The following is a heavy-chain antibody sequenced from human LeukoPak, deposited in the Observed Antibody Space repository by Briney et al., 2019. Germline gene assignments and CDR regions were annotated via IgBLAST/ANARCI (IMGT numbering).Heavy chain of an antibody. CDR2: ISSSGSDI. Sequence: GGSLRLSCAASGFIFSSYSMNWVRQAPGKGLEWVAYISSSGSDIYYADSVKGRFTISRDNAKNSLYLQMNSLRAEDTAVYYCARRYSGFDYWGQGTLVTVSS. J-gene: IGHJ4*02. CDR1: GFIFSSYS. V-gene: IGHV3-21*05. CDR3: ARRYSGFDY. D-gene: IGHD1-26*01.